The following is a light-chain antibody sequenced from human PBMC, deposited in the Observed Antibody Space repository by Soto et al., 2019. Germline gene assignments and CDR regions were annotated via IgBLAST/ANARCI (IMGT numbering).Light chain of an antibody. CDR1: QSLVYSNGNSY. J-gene: IGKJ1*01. CDR2: MVS. CDR3: IQGTHLPWP. V-gene: IGKV2-30*01. Sequence: DAVMTQSPLSLPVTLGQPASISCRSSQSLVYSNGNSYLHWFQQRPGQSPRRLIYMVSNRDSGVPDRFSGSGSGTDFTLKISRVEAEDVGVYYCIQGTHLPWPLGQGTKVDIK.